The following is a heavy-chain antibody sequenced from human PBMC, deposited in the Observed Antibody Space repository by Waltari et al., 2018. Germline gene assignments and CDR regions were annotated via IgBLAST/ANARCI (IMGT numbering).Heavy chain of an antibody. CDR2: ISGSGGST. D-gene: IGHD3-3*01. V-gene: IGHV3-23*01. Sequence: EVQLLESGGGLVQPGGSLRLSCAASGFTFSSYAMSWVRQAPGKGLEWVSAISGSGGSTYYADSVKGRFTISRDNSKNTLYLQMNSLRAEDTAVYYCAKEVTIFGVVILLYFDYWGQGTLVTVSS. CDR3: AKEVTIFGVVILLYFDY. CDR1: GFTFSSYA. J-gene: IGHJ4*02.